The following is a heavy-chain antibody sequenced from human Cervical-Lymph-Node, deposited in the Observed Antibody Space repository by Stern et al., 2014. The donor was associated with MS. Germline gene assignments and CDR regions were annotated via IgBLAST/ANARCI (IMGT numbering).Heavy chain of an antibody. CDR3: AHGLEIRLWAAY. CDR1: GFSLSTSGVG. CDR2: IYWYEDK. V-gene: IGHV2-5*01. Sequence: QVTLRESGPTLVKPTQTLTLTCTFSGFSLSTSGVGVGWIRQPPGKALKWLALIYWYEDKRYSPSLKSRLAITKDTSKNQVVLTMTNMDPVDTATYYCAHGLEIRLWAAYWGQGTLVTVSS. D-gene: IGHD5-18*01. J-gene: IGHJ4*02.